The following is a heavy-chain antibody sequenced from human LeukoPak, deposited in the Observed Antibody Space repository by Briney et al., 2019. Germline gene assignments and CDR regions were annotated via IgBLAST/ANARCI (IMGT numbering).Heavy chain of an antibody. CDR3: ARDRSSCTGNICYDAFDI. V-gene: IGHV3-7*01. CDR1: GFSLSSYW. D-gene: IGHD2-8*02. CDR2: IDRDGNKK. Sequence: GGSLRLSCAASGFSLSSYWMTWVRQAPGKGLEWVANIDRDGNKKNHVDSVEGRFTISRDNGKNLLHLQMNSLRAEDPALYYCARDRSSCTGNICYDAFDIWGQGTMVIGSS. J-gene: IGHJ3*02.